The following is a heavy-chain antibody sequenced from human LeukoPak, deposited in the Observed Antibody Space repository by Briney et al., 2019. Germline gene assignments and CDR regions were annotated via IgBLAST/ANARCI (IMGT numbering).Heavy chain of an antibody. CDR1: GFTFSNTW. Sequence: PGGSLRLSCAASGFTFSNTWMSWVRQAPGKGLEWVGRIKSKTDGGTTDYAAPVKGRFTISRDDSKNTLYLQMNSLRAEDTAVYYCAKGYWSGDAAMPYFDYWGQGTLVTVSS. V-gene: IGHV3-15*01. CDR3: AKGYWSGDAAMPYFDY. CDR2: IKSKTDGGTT. J-gene: IGHJ4*02. D-gene: IGHD5-18*01.